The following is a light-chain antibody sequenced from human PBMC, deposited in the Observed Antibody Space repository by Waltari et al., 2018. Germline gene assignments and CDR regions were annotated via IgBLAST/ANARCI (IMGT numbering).Light chain of an antibody. Sequence: EIVFTQSPGSLSLSPGERATLSCKASQSFAKYLAWYQQKPGQAPRLLIYHASIRATGIPDRFSGSGYGTDFSLTISRLEPEDFAVYFCQKYVNLPATFGQGTTVEV. V-gene: IGKV3-20*01. CDR3: QKYVNLPAT. CDR2: HAS. J-gene: IGKJ1*01. CDR1: QSFAKY.